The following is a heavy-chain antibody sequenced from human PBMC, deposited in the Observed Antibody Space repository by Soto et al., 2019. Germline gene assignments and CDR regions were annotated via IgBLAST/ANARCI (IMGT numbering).Heavy chain of an antibody. J-gene: IGHJ6*02. CDR1: GDSVSSNSAA. CDR3: ARGVAAARDFYYYYYGMDV. Sequence: QVQLQQSGPGLVKPSQTLSLTCAISGDSVSSNSAAWNWIRQSPSRGLEWLGRTYYRCKWYNDYAVSVKSRITINPDTSKNQFSLQLNSVTPEDTAVYYCARGVAAARDFYYYYYGMDVWGQGTTVTVSS. D-gene: IGHD6-13*01. V-gene: IGHV6-1*01. CDR2: TYYRCKWYN.